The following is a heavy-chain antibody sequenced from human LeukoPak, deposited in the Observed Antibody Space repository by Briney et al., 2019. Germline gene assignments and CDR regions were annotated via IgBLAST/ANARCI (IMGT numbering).Heavy chain of an antibody. CDR2: IIPIFGTA. CDR1: GYTFTGYY. CDR3: ARAPNEWELPFDY. D-gene: IGHD1-26*01. V-gene: IGHV1-69*06. Sequence: SVKVSCKASGYTFTGYYMHWVRQAPGQGLEWMGGIIPIFGTANYAQKFQGRVTITADKSTSTAYMELSSLRSEDTAVYYCARAPNEWELPFDYWGQGTLVTVSS. J-gene: IGHJ4*02.